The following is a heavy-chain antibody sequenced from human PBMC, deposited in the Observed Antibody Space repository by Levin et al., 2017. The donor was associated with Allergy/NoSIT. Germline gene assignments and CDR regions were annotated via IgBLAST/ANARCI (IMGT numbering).Heavy chain of an antibody. Sequence: ASVKVSCKVSGYTLTELSMHWVRQAPGKGLEWMGGFDPEDGETIYAQKFQGRVTMTEDTSTDTAYMELSSLRSEDTAVYYCATDGSGSYNYDWYFDLWGRGTLVTVSS. CDR2: FDPEDGET. J-gene: IGHJ2*01. D-gene: IGHD1-26*01. V-gene: IGHV1-24*01. CDR3: ATDGSGSYNYDWYFDL. CDR1: GYTLTELS.